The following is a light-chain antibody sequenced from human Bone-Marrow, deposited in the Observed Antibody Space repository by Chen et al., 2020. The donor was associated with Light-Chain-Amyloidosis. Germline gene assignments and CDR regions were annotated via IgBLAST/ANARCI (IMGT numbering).Light chain of an antibody. CDR2: GAS. Sequence: EIVMTQSPATLSVSPGERATLSCRASQSVSSNLAWYQQKPGQAPRLLIFGASTRATGIPARFSGGGSGTEFTLTISSLQSEDFALYYCQQYINWPPMYTLGQGTKLVIK. V-gene: IGKV3-15*01. CDR3: QQYINWPPMYT. J-gene: IGKJ2*01. CDR1: QSVSSN.